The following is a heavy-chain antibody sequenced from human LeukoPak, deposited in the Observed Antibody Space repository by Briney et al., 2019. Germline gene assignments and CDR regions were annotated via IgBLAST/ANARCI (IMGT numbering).Heavy chain of an antibody. CDR2: IKQDGSEK. V-gene: IGHV3-7*01. CDR3: ARDGYSYGQTGPFDY. D-gene: IGHD5-18*01. J-gene: IGHJ4*02. CDR1: GFTFSSYW. Sequence: GGSLRLSCAASGFTFSSYWMSWVRQAPGKGLEWVANIKQDGSEKYYVDSVKGRFTTSRDNAKNSLYLQMNSLRAEDTAVYYCARDGYSYGQTGPFDYWGQGTLVTVSS.